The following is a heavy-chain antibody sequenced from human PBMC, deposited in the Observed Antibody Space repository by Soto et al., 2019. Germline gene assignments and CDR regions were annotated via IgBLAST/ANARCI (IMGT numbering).Heavy chain of an antibody. CDR3: AKDDGQLWPPFDY. Sequence: EVQVLESGGGLVQPGGSLRLSCAASGFTFSSFAMSWVRQAPGKGLEWVSAISGSGGSTYYADSVKGRFTISRDNSKNTLYLQMNSLRAEDTAVYYCAKDDGQLWPPFDYWGQGTLVTVSS. CDR1: GFTFSSFA. D-gene: IGHD5-18*01. CDR2: ISGSGGST. J-gene: IGHJ4*02. V-gene: IGHV3-23*01.